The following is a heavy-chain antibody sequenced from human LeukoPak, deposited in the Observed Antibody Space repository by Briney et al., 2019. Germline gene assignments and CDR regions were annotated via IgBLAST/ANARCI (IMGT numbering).Heavy chain of an antibody. CDR2: VSYIGST. Sequence: KPSETLSLTCTVSGDSFTSHYWTWVRQSPGRGLEWIGYVSYIGSTNYNPSLKSRVTISVDTSKNQFSLKLSSVTAADTAVYYCARDPTTVTKGLDIWGQGTMVTVSS. V-gene: IGHV4-59*11. D-gene: IGHD4-17*01. CDR1: GDSFTSHY. J-gene: IGHJ3*02. CDR3: ARDPTTVTKGLDI.